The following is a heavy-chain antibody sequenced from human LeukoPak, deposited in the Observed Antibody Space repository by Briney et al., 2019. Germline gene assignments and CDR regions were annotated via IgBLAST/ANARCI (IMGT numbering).Heavy chain of an antibody. V-gene: IGHV3-23*01. J-gene: IGHJ6*02. D-gene: IGHD3-3*01. CDR1: GFTFSSYA. CDR2: ISGGGDKT. Sequence: GGSLRLSCAASGFTFSSYALSWVRQAPGKGLEWASGISGGGDKTYYADSVRGRFTISRDNSRNTLYLQMSGLRAEDTAVYYCAKDSELRFLEWSSLRWFFYGMDVWGQGTTVSVSS. CDR3: AKDSELRFLEWSSLRWFFYGMDV.